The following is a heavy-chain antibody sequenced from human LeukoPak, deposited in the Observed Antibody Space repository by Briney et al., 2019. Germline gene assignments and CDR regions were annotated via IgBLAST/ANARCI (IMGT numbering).Heavy chain of an antibody. CDR2: IWYDGSNK. D-gene: IGHD1-14*01. J-gene: IGHJ4*02. Sequence: GGSLRLSCAASGFTFSSYAMHWVRQAPGKGLEWVAVIWYDGSNKYYADSVKGRFTISRDNSKNTLYLQMNSLRAEDTAVYYCATEHSRGYFDYWGQGTLVTVSS. V-gene: IGHV3-33*08. CDR3: ATEHSRGYFDY. CDR1: GFTFSSYA.